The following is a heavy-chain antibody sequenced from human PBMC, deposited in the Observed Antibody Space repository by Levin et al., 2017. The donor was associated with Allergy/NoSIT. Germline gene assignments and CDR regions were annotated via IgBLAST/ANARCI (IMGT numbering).Heavy chain of an antibody. CDR1: GFTVSSNY. CDR2: IYSGGST. Sequence: GGSLRLSCAASGFTVSSNYMSWVRQAPGKGLEWVSVIYSGGSTYYADSVKGRFTISRDNSKNTLYLQMNSLRAEDTAVYYCAIHPPRFGELFPDAFDIWGQGTMVTVSS. J-gene: IGHJ3*02. D-gene: IGHD3-10*02. CDR3: AIHPPRFGELFPDAFDI. V-gene: IGHV3-66*01.